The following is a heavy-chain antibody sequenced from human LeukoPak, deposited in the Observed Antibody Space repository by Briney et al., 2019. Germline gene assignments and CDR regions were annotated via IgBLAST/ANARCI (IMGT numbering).Heavy chain of an antibody. D-gene: IGHD5/OR15-5a*01. Sequence: GGSLRLSCAASRFTFHNYAIHWVRQAPGKVLEWVSLTSGDGITTYFADSVKGRFTISRDNSKSSLFLQMNSLRTEDTALYYCARDHVYGGADYWGQGTLVTVSS. CDR1: RFTFHNYA. V-gene: IGHV3-43*02. CDR3: ARDHVYGGADY. J-gene: IGHJ4*02. CDR2: TSGDGITT.